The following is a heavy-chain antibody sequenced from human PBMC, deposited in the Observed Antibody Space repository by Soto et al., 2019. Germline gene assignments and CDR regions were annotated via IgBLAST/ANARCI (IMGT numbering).Heavy chain of an antibody. CDR2: IYPGDSDT. CDR3: AREIRSGGSSYRDFYA. J-gene: IGHJ4*02. Sequence: GESLKISCTGSGYSFTTYWLGWVRQMPGKGLEWMGIIYPGDSDTRYSPSFQGHVTISVDKSNSIAYLQWNSLKASDTAMYYCAREIRSGGSSYRDFYAWGQGTLVTVSS. V-gene: IGHV5-51*01. CDR1: GYSFTTYW. D-gene: IGHD2-15*01.